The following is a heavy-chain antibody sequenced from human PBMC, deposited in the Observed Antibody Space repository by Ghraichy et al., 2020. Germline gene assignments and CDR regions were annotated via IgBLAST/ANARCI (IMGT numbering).Heavy chain of an antibody. CDR1: GFMFRNYD. CDR2: ISGSGGST. Sequence: GGSLRLSCSASGFMFRNYDMTWVRQAPGKGLEWVSQISGSGGSTDYADSVKGRFTISRDNSKNTLYLHMNSLTPDDTAVYFCAKDRDQHGAWSRAFDMCGQGTMVTVSS. V-gene: IGHV3-23*01. D-gene: IGHD3-10*01. CDR3: AKDRDQHGAWSRAFDM. J-gene: IGHJ3*02.